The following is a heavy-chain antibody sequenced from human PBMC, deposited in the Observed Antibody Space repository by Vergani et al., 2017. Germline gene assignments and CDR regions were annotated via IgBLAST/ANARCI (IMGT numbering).Heavy chain of an antibody. CDR2: IYYSGST. Sequence: QPQLQESGPGLVKPSETLSLTCSVSGGSISSTSYYWGWIRQPPGKGLEWIGYIYYSGSTNYNPSLKSRVTISVDTSKNQFSLKLSSVTAADTAVYYCARAGYCSGGSCYSGIDYWGQGTLVTVSS. CDR3: ARAGYCSGGSCYSGIDY. CDR1: GGSISSTSYY. V-gene: IGHV4-61*05. J-gene: IGHJ4*02. D-gene: IGHD2-15*01.